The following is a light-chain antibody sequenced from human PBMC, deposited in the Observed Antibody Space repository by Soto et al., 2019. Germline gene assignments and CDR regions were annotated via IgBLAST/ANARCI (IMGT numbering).Light chain of an antibody. CDR3: QQYYRIPHT. V-gene: IGKV4-1*01. Sequence: DIVMTQSPDSLAVSLGERASINCKSSQSVLYNSNNYNYLAWYQQKPGQPPKLLIYWASTRESGVPDRFSGSGSGTDFTLTISSLQAEDVAVYYCQQYYRIPHTFGQGTKLEIK. J-gene: IGKJ2*01. CDR1: QSVLYNSNNYNY. CDR2: WAS.